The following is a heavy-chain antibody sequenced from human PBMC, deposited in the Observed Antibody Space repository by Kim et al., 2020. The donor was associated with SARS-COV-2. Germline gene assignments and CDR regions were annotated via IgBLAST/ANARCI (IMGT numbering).Heavy chain of an antibody. J-gene: IGHJ4*02. V-gene: IGHV3-9*01. CDR3: AKGGSDSSGYLFDY. CDR2: ISWNSGSI. CDR1: GFTLDDYA. D-gene: IGHD3-22*01. Sequence: GGSLRLSCAASGFTLDDYAMHWVRQAPGKGLEWVSGISWNSGSIGYADSVKGRFTISRDNAKNSLYLQMNSLRAEDTALYYCAKGGSDSSGYLFDYWGQGTLVTVSS.